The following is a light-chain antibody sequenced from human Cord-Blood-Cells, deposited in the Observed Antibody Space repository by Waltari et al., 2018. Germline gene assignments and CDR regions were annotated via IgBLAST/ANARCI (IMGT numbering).Light chain of an antibody. V-gene: IGKV1-39*01. CDR3: QQSYSTLFT. Sequence: DSQMTQSPSYLPASVGDRVTITCRASQSISSYLNWYQQKPGKAPKLLIYAASSLQSGVPSRFSGSGSGTDFTLTISSLQPEDFATYDCQQSYSTLFTFGPGTKVDI. CDR2: AAS. CDR1: QSISSY. J-gene: IGKJ3*01.